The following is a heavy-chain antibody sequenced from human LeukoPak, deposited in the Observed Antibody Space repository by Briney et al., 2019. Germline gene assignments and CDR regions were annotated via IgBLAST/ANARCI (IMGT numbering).Heavy chain of an antibody. Sequence: SETLSLTCAVYGGSFSGYYWSWIRQPPGKGLEWIGEINHSGSTNYNPSLKSRVTISVDTSKNQFSLKLSSVTAADTAVYYCARSVKAAAGTGFLYWGQGTLVTVSS. V-gene: IGHV4-34*01. CDR2: INHSGST. CDR3: ARSVKAAAGTGFLY. D-gene: IGHD6-13*01. J-gene: IGHJ4*02. CDR1: GGSFSGYY.